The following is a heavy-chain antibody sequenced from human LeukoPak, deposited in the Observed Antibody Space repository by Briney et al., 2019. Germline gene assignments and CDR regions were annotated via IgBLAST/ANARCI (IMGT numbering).Heavy chain of an antibody. CDR3: AKDYPLDY. V-gene: IGHV3-23*01. CDR2: ISGSGGST. J-gene: IGHJ4*02. Sequence: GGSLRLSCAASRFTFSSYTMHWVRQAPGKGLEWVSAISGSGGSTYYADSVKGRFTTSRDNSKNTLYLQMNTLRAEDTAVYYCAKDYPLDYWGQGALVTVSS. CDR1: RFTFSSYT.